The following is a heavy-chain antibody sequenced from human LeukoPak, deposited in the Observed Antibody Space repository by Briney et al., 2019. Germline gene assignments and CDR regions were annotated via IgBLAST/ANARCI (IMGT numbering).Heavy chain of an antibody. D-gene: IGHD6-19*01. V-gene: IGHV4-59*08. J-gene: IGHJ3*02. CDR3: ARHALGGGWSDAFDI. CDR2: IYYSGST. CDR1: GGSISSYY. Sequence: SETLSLTCTVSGGSISSYYWSWIRQPPGKGLEWIGYIYYSGSTNYNPSLKSRVTISVDTSKNQFSLKLSSVTAADTAVYYCARHALGGGWSDAFDIWGQGTMVTVPS.